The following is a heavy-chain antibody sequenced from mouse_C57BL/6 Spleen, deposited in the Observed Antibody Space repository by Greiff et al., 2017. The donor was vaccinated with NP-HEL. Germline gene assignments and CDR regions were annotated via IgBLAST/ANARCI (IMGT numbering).Heavy chain of an antibody. J-gene: IGHJ3*01. Sequence: EVQLQQSGPVLVKPGASVKMSCKASGYTFTDYYMNWVKQSHGKSLEWIGVINPYNGGTSYNQKFKGNATVTVDKSSSTAYMELNSLTSEDSAVYYCARLGFSITTVVATDWFAYWGQGTLVTVSA. V-gene: IGHV1-19*01. CDR3: ARLGFSITTVVATDWFAY. CDR2: INPYNGGT. D-gene: IGHD1-1*01. CDR1: GYTFTDYY.